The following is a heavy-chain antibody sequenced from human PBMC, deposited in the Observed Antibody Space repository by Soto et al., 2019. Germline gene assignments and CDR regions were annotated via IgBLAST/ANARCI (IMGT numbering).Heavy chain of an antibody. V-gene: IGHV3-30*03. CDR1: GFTFSHYG. Sequence: QVQLVESGGGVVQPGRSLRLSCAGSGFTFSHYGIYCVRQAPGKGLEWVAVISHDGGTKYYAASVRGRFTISRDNSKNTVYLQMNGLTAEDTAVYYCARDIHDEATEATGDWYFDIWGRGTLVIVS. CDR2: ISHDGGTK. J-gene: IGHJ2*01. D-gene: IGHD1-1*01. CDR3: ARDIHDEATEATGDWYFDI.